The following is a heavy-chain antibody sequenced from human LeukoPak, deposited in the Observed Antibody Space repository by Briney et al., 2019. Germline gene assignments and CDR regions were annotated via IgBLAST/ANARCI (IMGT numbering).Heavy chain of an antibody. J-gene: IGHJ4*02. CDR1: GFTFSTYS. CDR3: ARYWNDRYFDY. D-gene: IGHD1-1*01. CDR2: INNYGGST. V-gene: IGHV3-23*01. Sequence: GGSLRLSCAASGFTFSTYSMGWVRQAPGKGLEWVSVINNYGGSTFYADSVKGRFTISRDNSKNTLYLQMNSLRAEDTAVYYCARYWNDRYFDYWGRGTLVTVSS.